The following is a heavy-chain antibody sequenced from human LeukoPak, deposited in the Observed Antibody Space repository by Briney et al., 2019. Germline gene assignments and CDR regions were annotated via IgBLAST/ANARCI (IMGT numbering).Heavy chain of an antibody. D-gene: IGHD6-13*01. V-gene: IGHV3-74*01. CDR1: GFTFSSYW. CDR2: INSDGSST. Sequence: GGTLRLSCAASGFTFSSYWMHWVRQAPGKGLVWGSRINSDGSSTNYVDSVKGRFTISRDNAKNTLYLQMNSLRAEDTAVYFCARDQSSSWRGWLDPWGQGTLVTVSS. CDR3: ARDQSSSWRGWLDP. J-gene: IGHJ5*02.